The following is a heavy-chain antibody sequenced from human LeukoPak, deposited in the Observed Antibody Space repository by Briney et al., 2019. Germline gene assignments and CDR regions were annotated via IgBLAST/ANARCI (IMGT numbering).Heavy chain of an antibody. J-gene: IGHJ4*02. V-gene: IGHV4-34*01. CDR2: INHSGST. D-gene: IGHD4-23*01. CDR1: GGSFSGYY. Sequence: KPSETLSLTCAVYGGSFSGYYWSWICQPPGKGLEWIGEINHSGSTNYNPSLKSRVTISVDTSKNQFSLKLTSVTAADTAVYFCARPTYGGNSAIDYWGQGTLVTVSS. CDR3: ARPTYGGNSAIDY.